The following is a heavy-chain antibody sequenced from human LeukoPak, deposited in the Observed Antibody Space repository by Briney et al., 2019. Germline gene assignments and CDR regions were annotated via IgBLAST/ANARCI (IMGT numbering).Heavy chain of an antibody. CDR1: GGTVSDHY. CDR3: ARSALLTADPFDY. D-gene: IGHD2-2*01. J-gene: IGHJ4*02. CDR2: TYTGGST. Sequence: PGGSLRLSCAASGGTVSDHYMNWGWKGPGKGLDLVSITYTGGSTYSADSVKDRFTVSRDSSKNTLYLEMNSLRAEDTAIYYCARSALLTADPFDYWGQGTLVTVSS. V-gene: IGHV3-66*01.